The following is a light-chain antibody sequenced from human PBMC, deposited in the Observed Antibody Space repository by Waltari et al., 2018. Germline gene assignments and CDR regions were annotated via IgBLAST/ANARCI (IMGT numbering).Light chain of an antibody. Sequence: EIELTQSPATLSASPGERVTLSCRASQGISNNLVWYQHKPGQSPRLFISGASARATGVPERFSGSGYRTEFTLTISSLQSEDFAVYYCQHYNNRPPYSFGQGTKLDIK. V-gene: IGKV3-15*01. CDR2: GAS. CDR3: QHYNNRPPYS. J-gene: IGKJ2*03. CDR1: QGISNN.